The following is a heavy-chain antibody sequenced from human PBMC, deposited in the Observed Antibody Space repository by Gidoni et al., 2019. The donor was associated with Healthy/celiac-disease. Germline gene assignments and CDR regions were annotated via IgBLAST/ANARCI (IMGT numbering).Heavy chain of an antibody. CDR3: AIYPYCGGDCYPPRDY. D-gene: IGHD2-21*02. CDR1: GFTFSSYG. V-gene: IGHV3-33*01. Sequence: QVQLVESGGGVVQPGRSLSLSCAASGFTFSSYGMHWVRQAPGKGLEWVAVIWYDGSNKYYADSVKGRFTISRDNSKNTLYLQMNSLRAEDTAVYYCAIYPYCGGDCYPPRDYWGQGTLVTVSS. J-gene: IGHJ4*02. CDR2: IWYDGSNK.